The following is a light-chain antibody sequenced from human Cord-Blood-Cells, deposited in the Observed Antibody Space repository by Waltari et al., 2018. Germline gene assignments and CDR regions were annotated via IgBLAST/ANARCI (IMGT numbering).Light chain of an antibody. CDR1: QSISSW. CDR2: KAS. V-gene: IGKV1-5*03. CDR3: QQYNSYSPYS. Sequence: DIQMTQSPSTLPASVGDRVTITCRASQSISSWLAWYQQKPGKDPKLLSYKASSLESGVPSRFSGSGSGTEFTLTISSLQPDDFATYYCQQYNSYSPYSFGQGTKLEIK. J-gene: IGKJ2*03.